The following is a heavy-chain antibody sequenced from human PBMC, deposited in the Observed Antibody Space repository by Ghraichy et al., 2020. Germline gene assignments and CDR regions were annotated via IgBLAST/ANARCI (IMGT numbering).Heavy chain of an antibody. CDR2: ISSSSSYI. J-gene: IGHJ4*02. CDR3: ARESQGVGQYCSGGSCYSRIDS. CDR1: GFTFSTYS. V-gene: IGHV3-21*01. D-gene: IGHD2-15*01. Sequence: GGSLRLSCAASGFTFSTYSMNWVRQAPGKGLEWVSSISSSSSYIYYADSVKGRFTISRDNAKNSLYLQMNSLRADDTAVYYCARESQGVGQYCSGGSCYSRIDSWGQGTLVTVSS.